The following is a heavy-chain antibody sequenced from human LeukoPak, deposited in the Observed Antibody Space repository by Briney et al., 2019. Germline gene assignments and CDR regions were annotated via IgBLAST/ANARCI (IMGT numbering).Heavy chain of an antibody. J-gene: IGHJ4*02. CDR3: ATLHRWVYAVKHSPFDY. CDR2: IRYDGSNK. Sequence: GGSLRLSCAASGFTFSSYAMHWVRQAPGKGLEWVAFIRYDGSNKYYADSVKGRFTISRDNSKNTLYLQMNSLRAEDTAVYYCATLHRWVYAVKHSPFDYWGQGTLVTVSS. V-gene: IGHV3-30*02. CDR1: GFTFSSYA. D-gene: IGHD2-8*01.